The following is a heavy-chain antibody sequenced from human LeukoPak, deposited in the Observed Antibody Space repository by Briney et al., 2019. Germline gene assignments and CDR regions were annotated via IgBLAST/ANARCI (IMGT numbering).Heavy chain of an antibody. CDR1: GGSISSGDYY. Sequence: TSETLSLTCTVSGGSISSGDYYWSWIRQPPGKGLEWIGYIYYSGSTYYNPSLKSRVTISVDTSKNQFSLKLSSVTAADTAVYYCARVVGIAVAAYFDYWGQGTLVTVSS. V-gene: IGHV4-30-4*01. CDR2: IYYSGST. CDR3: ARVVGIAVAAYFDY. D-gene: IGHD6-19*01. J-gene: IGHJ4*02.